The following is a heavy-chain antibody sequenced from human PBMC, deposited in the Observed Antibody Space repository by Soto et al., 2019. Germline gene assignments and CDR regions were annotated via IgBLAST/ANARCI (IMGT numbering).Heavy chain of an antibody. CDR3: ATHSNYVYYYTDV. CDR2: IYPGDSDT. D-gene: IGHD4-4*01. CDR1: VYSFTSYW. Sequence: PWESLKISCKGSVYSFTSYWIGWVRQMPGKGLEWMGIIYPGDSDTRYSPSFQGQVTISADKSISTAYLQWSSLKASDTAMYYCATHSNYVYYYTDVWGKGTTVTVSS. V-gene: IGHV5-51*01. J-gene: IGHJ6*03.